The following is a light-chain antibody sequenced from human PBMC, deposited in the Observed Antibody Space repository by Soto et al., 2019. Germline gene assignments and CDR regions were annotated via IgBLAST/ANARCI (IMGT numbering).Light chain of an antibody. J-gene: IGKJ4*01. CDR2: AAS. Sequence: DIQMTQSPSSLSASVGDRVTVTCRASQGISSYLAWYQQKPGKVPKLLIYAASTLHPGVPSRFSGSGSWTDFTLTISSLQPEDVATYYCQEYDSAASLTFGGGTKVEIK. V-gene: IGKV1-27*01. CDR3: QEYDSAASLT. CDR1: QGISSY.